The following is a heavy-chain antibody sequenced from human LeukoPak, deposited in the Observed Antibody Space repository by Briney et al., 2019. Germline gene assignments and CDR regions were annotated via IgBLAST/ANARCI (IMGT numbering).Heavy chain of an antibody. D-gene: IGHD3-22*01. Sequence: PSETLSLTCTVSGGSISSSSYYWGWIRQPPGKGLEWIGSIYYSGSTYYNPSLKSRVTISVDTSKNQFSLKLSSVTAADTAVYYCASSYYFDNSGYYWGQGTLVTVSS. J-gene: IGHJ4*02. CDR3: ASSYYFDNSGYY. CDR2: IYYSGST. CDR1: GGSISSSSYY. V-gene: IGHV4-39*07.